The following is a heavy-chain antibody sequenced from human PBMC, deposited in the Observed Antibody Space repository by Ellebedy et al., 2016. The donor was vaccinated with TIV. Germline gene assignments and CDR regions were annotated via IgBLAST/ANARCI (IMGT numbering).Heavy chain of an antibody. Sequence: GSLRLSXTASGGSISSSSYYWGWIRQPPGKGLEWIGSIYYSGSTYYNPSLKSRVTISVDTSKNQFSLKLSSVTAADTAVYYCARLGYYGSGSYYNRVDYWGQGTLVTVSS. J-gene: IGHJ4*02. CDR1: GGSISSSSYY. V-gene: IGHV4-39*01. CDR3: ARLGYYGSGSYYNRVDY. CDR2: IYYSGST. D-gene: IGHD3-10*01.